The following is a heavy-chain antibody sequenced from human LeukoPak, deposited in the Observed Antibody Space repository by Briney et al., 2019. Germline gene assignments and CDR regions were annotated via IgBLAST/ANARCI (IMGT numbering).Heavy chain of an antibody. Sequence: SVKVSCKASGGTXSSYAISWVRQAPGQGLEWMGRIIPILGIANYAQKFQGRVTITADKSTSTAYMELSSLRSEDTAVYYCARDLGKNDYWGQGTLVTVSS. V-gene: IGHV1-69*04. CDR1: GGTXSSYA. D-gene: IGHD7-27*01. J-gene: IGHJ4*02. CDR3: ARDLGKNDY. CDR2: IIPILGIA.